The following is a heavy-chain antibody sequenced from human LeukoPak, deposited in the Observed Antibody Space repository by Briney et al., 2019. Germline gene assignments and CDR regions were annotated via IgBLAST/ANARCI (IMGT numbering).Heavy chain of an antibody. CDR2: IIPIFGTA. CDR1: GGTFSSYA. J-gene: IGHJ4*02. Sequence: SVKVSCKASGGTFSSYAISWVRQAPGQGLEWMGRIIPIFGTANYAQKFQGRVTITTDESTSTAYMELSSLRSEDTAVYYCARGGRVRGVIILDYWGPGTLVTVSS. V-gene: IGHV1-69*05. CDR3: ARGGRVRGVIILDY. D-gene: IGHD3-10*01.